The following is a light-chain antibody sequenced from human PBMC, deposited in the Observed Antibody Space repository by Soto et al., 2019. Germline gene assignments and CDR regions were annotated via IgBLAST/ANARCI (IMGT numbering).Light chain of an antibody. CDR3: HEYNTWPWT. J-gene: IGKJ1*01. Sequence: ETVMTQSPATLSVSPGERATLSCRASQSISSNLAWYQQKPGQAPRLLIYGTSIRATGVPARFSGGGSGTEFILTISSLQSEDFAVYYCHEYNTWPWTFGQGTKVDIK. CDR2: GTS. CDR1: QSISSN. V-gene: IGKV3-15*01.